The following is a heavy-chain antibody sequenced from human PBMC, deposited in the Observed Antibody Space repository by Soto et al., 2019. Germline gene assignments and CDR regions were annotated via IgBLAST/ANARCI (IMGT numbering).Heavy chain of an antibody. D-gene: IGHD3-10*01. V-gene: IGHV3-30*18. Sequence: AGGSLRLSCAASGFTFSSYGMHWVRQAPGKGLEWVAVMSYDGGNKYYADSVKGRFTISRDNSKNTLYLQMNSLRAEDTAVYHCAKDLSDYGSGSYYRTYGMDVWGQGTTVTVSS. CDR1: GFTFSSYG. J-gene: IGHJ6*02. CDR2: MSYDGGNK. CDR3: AKDLSDYGSGSYYRTYGMDV.